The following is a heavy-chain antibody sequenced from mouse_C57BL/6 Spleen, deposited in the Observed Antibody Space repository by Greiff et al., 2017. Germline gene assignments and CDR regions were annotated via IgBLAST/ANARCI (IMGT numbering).Heavy chain of an antibody. CDR2: IDPANGNT. D-gene: IGHD2-4*01. J-gene: IGHJ4*01. V-gene: IGHV14-3*01. CDR3: ARRRTYDYGDYAMDY. Sequence: EVMLVESVAELVRPGASVKLSCTASGFNIKNTYMHWVKQRPEQGLEWIGRIDPANGNTKYAPKFQGKATITADTSSNTAYLQLSSLTSEDTAIYYCARRRTYDYGDYAMDYWGQGTSVTVSS. CDR1: GFNIKNTY.